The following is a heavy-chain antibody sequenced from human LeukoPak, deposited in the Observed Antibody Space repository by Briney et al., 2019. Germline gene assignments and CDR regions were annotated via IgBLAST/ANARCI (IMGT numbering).Heavy chain of an antibody. V-gene: IGHV4-31*01. Sequence: PXLTXXVSGGXISSGGYYWSWIRQHPGKGLEWIGYIYYSGSTYYNPSLKSLVTISVPTSKNQFSLKLSSVTAADTAVYYCARCSGYPYWYFDLWGRSTLVTVSS. CDR3: ARCSGYPYWYFDL. J-gene: IGHJ2*01. CDR2: IYYSGST. D-gene: IGHD3-22*01. CDR1: GGXISSGGYY.